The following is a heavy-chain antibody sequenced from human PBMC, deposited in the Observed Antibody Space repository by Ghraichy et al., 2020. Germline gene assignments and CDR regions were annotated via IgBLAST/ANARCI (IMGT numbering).Heavy chain of an antibody. V-gene: IGHV3-53*01. Sequence: GGSLRLSCAASGFTVSSNYMSWVRQAPGKGLEWVSVIYSGGSTYYADSVKGRFTISRDNSKNTLYLQINSLRAEDTAVYYCASGRHYDSSGYSAPTLYYYGMDVWGKGTTVTVSS. CDR2: IYSGGST. D-gene: IGHD3-22*01. CDR1: GFTVSSNY. CDR3: ASGRHYDSSGYSAPTLYYYGMDV. J-gene: IGHJ6*04.